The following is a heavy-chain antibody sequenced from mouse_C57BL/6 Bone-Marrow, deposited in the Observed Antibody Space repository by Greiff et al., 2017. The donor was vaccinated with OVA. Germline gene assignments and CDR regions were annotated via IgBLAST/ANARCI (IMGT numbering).Heavy chain of an antibody. J-gene: IGHJ2*01. CDR2: IDPENGDT. CDR3: TTEGERDFDY. V-gene: IGHV14-4*01. Sequence: VQLQQSGAELVRPGASVKLSCTASGFNIKDDYMHWVNQRPEQGLEWIGWIDPENGDTEYASKFQGKATITADTSSNTAYLQLSSLTSEDTAVYYCTTEGERDFDYWGQGTTLTVSS. CDR1: GFNIKDDY.